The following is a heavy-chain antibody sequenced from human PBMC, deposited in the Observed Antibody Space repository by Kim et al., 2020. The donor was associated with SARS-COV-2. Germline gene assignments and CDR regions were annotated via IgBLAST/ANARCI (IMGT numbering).Heavy chain of an antibody. Sequence: GGSLRLSCAASGFAFSRYWMTWVRQAPGKGLEWVASINEDGSKKYYADSVKGRFTMSRDNVEKSLSLQMNGRRGEDTAVYYCVSCSTSGLWGQGALVT. CDR3: VSCSTSGL. CDR2: INEDGSKK. J-gene: IGHJ4*02. D-gene: IGHD6-19*01. CDR1: GFAFSRYW. V-gene: IGHV3-7*01.